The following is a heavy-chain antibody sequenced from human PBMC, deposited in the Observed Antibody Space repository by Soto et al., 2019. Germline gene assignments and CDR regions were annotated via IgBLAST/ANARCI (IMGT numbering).Heavy chain of an antibody. V-gene: IGHV3-74*01. CDR2: INSDGSST. D-gene: IGHD1-26*01. CDR3: ARGGSLNWYFDL. Sequence: EVQLVESGGGLVQPGGSLRLSCAASGFTFSSYWMHWVRQAPGKGLVWVSRINSDGSSTSYADSVKGRFTISRDNAKNTLYLQMNSLRADDTAVYYCARGGSLNWYFDLWDRGTLVTVSS. J-gene: IGHJ2*01. CDR1: GFTFSSYW.